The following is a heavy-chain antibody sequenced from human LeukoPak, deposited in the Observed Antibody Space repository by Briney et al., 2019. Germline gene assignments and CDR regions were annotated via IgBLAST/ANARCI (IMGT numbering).Heavy chain of an antibody. CDR1: GYTFTSYD. J-gene: IGHJ6*03. Sequence: KISFNGSGYTFTSYDINWVRPATGQGLEWMGWMNHNSGNTGYAQKFQGRVTMTSNTSISTAYMELSSLRSEDTAVYYCARGLYRDYYYYMDVWGKGTTVTVSS. V-gene: IGHV1-8*01. CDR2: MNHNSGNT. CDR3: ARGLYRDYYYYMDV. D-gene: IGHD2/OR15-2a*01.